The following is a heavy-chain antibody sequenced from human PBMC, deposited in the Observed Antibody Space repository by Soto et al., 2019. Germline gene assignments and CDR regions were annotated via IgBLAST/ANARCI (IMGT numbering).Heavy chain of an antibody. Sequence: VVSLRVSCAASGFTFSKVWLSWVRQGPGKGLEWLGRIKSRTENETTDYASPARGRFIISRDDSKNMLYLQLNSLKSEDTGVYSCVTVLPTANRWFDYWGQGTTVTVSS. V-gene: IGHV3-15*01. D-gene: IGHD2-15*01. CDR2: IKSRTENETT. CDR3: VTVLPTANRWFDY. J-gene: IGHJ4*02. CDR1: GFTFSKVW.